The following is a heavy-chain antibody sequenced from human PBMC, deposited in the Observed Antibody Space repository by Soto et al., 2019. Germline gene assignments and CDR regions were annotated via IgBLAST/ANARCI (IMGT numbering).Heavy chain of an antibody. D-gene: IGHD3-3*01. CDR1: GGSISSYY. V-gene: IGHV4-59*01. J-gene: IGHJ4*02. CDR2: IYYSGST. CDR3: ARNFGLPDYYFDY. Sequence: PSETLSLTCTVSGGSISSYYWSWIRQPPGKGLEWIGYIYYSGSTNYNPSLKSRVTISVDTSKNQFSLKLSSVTAADTAVYYCARNFGLPDYYFDYWGQRTLVTVSS.